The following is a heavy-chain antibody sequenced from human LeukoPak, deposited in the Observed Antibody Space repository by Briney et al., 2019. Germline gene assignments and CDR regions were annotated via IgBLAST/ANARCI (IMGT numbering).Heavy chain of an antibody. CDR2: IYLYGTT. CDR3: ARAHSSTWLFYGMDV. Sequence: SETLSLTCSVSIGSISSSKWWSWVRQSPVKGLEWIGEIYLYGTTNYNPSLKSRVTMSVDTSKNQFSLKLTSVTAADTAVYYCARAHSSTWLFYGMDVWGQGTTVTVSS. D-gene: IGHD6-13*01. J-gene: IGHJ6*02. V-gene: IGHV4-4*02. CDR1: IGSISSSKW.